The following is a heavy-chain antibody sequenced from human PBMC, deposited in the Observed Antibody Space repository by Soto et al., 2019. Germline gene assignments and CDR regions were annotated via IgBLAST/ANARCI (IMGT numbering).Heavy chain of an antibody. CDR1: GGTFSSYA. D-gene: IGHD3-10*01. CDR2: IIPIFGTA. CDR3: ARVRANYYGSGSYLFDY. Sequence: QVQLVQSGAEVKKPGSSVTVSCTASGGTFSSYAISWVRQAPGQGLEWMGGIIPIFGTANYAQKVQGRVTITADESTSTAYMGLRRLRYEDTAVYYCARVRANYYGSGSYLFDYWGQGTLGTVSS. V-gene: IGHV1-69*01. J-gene: IGHJ4*02.